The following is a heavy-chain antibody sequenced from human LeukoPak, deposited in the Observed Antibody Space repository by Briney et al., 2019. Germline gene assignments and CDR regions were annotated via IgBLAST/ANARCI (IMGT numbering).Heavy chain of an antibody. CDR3: ARLQGRGDNYLDY. CDR2: VSYSGSS. Sequence: SETLSLTCTVSGGSISNYYWSWIRQPPGKRPEWIAYVSYSGSSSSNPSLDSRVTISVDMSKNQFSLRLSSVTASDTAVYYCARLQGRGDNYLDYWGQGTLVTVSS. D-gene: IGHD7-27*01. J-gene: IGHJ4*02. V-gene: IGHV4-59*08. CDR1: GGSISNYY.